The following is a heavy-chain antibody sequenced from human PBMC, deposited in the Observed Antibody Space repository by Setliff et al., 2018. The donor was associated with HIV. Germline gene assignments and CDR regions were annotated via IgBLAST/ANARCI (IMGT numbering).Heavy chain of an antibody. V-gene: IGHV4-59*08. J-gene: IGHJ4*02. CDR2: LYYDGRT. Sequence: SETRWRPCNVSGSSLNKRNWAWVRQPPVKELEWIGYLYYDGRTSTKSSLKYRVPLSIDTSNKQSSLKLTSVTVPDTAVYYCVRHSSQWLTFRRAYYFDSWGLVGLVTVSS. CDR3: VRHSSQWLTFRRAYYFDS. CDR1: GSSLNKRN. D-gene: IGHD3-3*01.